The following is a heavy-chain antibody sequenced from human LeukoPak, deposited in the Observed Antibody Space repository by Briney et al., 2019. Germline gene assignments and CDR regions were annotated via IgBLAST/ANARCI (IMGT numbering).Heavy chain of an antibody. CDR2: IKPDGSEK. D-gene: IGHD3-16*01. Sequence: GGSLRLSCEASGFTFSTYWMSWVRQAQGKGLEWVANIKPDGSEKDYVDSLKGRFTISRDNAKNSLHLQVNSLRAEDTAVYYCARFGVPYGVDVWGQGTTVTVSS. V-gene: IGHV3-7*04. CDR1: GFTFSTYW. CDR3: ARFGVPYGVDV. J-gene: IGHJ6*02.